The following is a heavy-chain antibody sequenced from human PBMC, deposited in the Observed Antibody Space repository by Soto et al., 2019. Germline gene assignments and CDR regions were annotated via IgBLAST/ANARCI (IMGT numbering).Heavy chain of an antibody. Sequence: GGSLRLSCAASGFIVSGNYMSWVRQAPGKGLEWVSTLYSGGSTYYADSVKGRFTISRDDSKNTLFLQMNSLRAEDTAVYYCARLDHGEAVYFDYWGQGTLVTVSS. D-gene: IGHD6-19*01. CDR3: ARLDHGEAVYFDY. CDR1: GFIVSGNY. CDR2: LYSGGST. V-gene: IGHV3-53*01. J-gene: IGHJ4*02.